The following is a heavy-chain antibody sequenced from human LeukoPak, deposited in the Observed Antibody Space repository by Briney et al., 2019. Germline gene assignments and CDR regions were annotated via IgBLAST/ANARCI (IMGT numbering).Heavy chain of an antibody. V-gene: IGHV3-23*01. CDR1: GFTLSSYA. CDR3: AKDFRRDIVASDAFDI. J-gene: IGHJ3*02. Sequence: PGGSLRLSCAASGFTLSSYAMSWVRQGPGKGLEWVSAISVSGNTYHADSVKGRFTISRDSSKNTLYLQMNSLRAGDAAVYYCAKDFRRDIVASDAFDIWGQGTMVTVSS. CDR2: ISVSGNT. D-gene: IGHD5-12*01.